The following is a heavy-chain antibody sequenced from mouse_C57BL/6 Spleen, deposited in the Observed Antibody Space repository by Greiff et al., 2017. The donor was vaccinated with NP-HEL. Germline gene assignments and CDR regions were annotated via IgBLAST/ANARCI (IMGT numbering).Heavy chain of an antibody. Sequence: EVQLVESGGDLVKPGGSLKLSCAASGFTFSSYGMSWVRQTPDKRLEWVATISSGGSYTYYPDSVKGRFTISRDNAKNTLYLQMSSLKSEDTAMYYCARPRADGYYGYYAMDYWGQGTSVTVSS. J-gene: IGHJ4*01. D-gene: IGHD2-3*01. CDR2: ISSGGSYT. CDR1: GFTFSSYG. CDR3: ARPRADGYYGYYAMDY. V-gene: IGHV5-6*01.